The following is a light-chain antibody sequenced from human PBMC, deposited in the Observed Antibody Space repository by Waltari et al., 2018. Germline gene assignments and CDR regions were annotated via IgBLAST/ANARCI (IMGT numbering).Light chain of an antibody. Sequence: QSVLTQPPSASGTPGQRVTISCSGSNSHIGSTYIYWYQQFPGTAPKLLICRDNQRPSGVPDRFSGSKSGTSASLVISGLRSEDDADYYCATWDNSLSGRVFGGGTRVTVL. CDR3: ATWDNSLSGRV. V-gene: IGLV1-47*01. J-gene: IGLJ3*02. CDR2: RDN. CDR1: NSHIGSTY.